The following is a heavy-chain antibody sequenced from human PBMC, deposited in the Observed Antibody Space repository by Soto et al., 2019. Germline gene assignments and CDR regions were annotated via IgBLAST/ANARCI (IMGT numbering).Heavy chain of an antibody. CDR3: ARDYYRFNSGYGFSMDV. V-gene: IGHV3-30-3*01. J-gene: IGHJ6*02. CDR1: GFTFSSYA. CDR2: IAYNGSNK. Sequence: QVQLVESGGGVVQPGRSLRLSCAASGFTFSSYAMHWVRQAPGKGLEWVAVIAYNGSNKYYADPVKGRFTISRDNSKTTLYLQMNSLRAEDTSVYYCARDYYRFNSGYGFSMDVWGQGPTVTFSS. D-gene: IGHD5-12*01.